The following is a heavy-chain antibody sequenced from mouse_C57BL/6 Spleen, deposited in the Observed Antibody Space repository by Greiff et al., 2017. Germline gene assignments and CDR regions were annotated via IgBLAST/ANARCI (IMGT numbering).Heavy chain of an antibody. CDR3: AREGDYYAMDY. Sequence: EVKLVESGGGLVKPGGSLKLSCAASGFTFSSYAMSWVRQTPEKRLEWVATISDGGSYTYYPDNVKGRFTISRDNAKNNLYLQMSHLKSEDTAMYYGAREGDYYAMDYWGQGTSVTVSS. J-gene: IGHJ4*01. CDR1: GFTFSSYA. V-gene: IGHV5-4*01. CDR2: ISDGGSYT.